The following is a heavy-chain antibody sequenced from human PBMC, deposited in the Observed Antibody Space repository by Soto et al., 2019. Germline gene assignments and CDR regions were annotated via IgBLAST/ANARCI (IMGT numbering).Heavy chain of an antibody. CDR2: ISGSGGST. CDR3: AKDQHRYNWNSYDAFDI. J-gene: IGHJ3*02. D-gene: IGHD1-7*01. V-gene: IGHV3-23*01. Sequence: PGGSLRLSCAASGFTFSSYAMSWVRQAPGKGLEWVSAISGSGGSTYYADSVKGRFTISRDNSKNTLYLQMNSLRAEDTAVYYCAKDQHRYNWNSYDAFDIWGQGTMVTVSS. CDR1: GFTFSSYA.